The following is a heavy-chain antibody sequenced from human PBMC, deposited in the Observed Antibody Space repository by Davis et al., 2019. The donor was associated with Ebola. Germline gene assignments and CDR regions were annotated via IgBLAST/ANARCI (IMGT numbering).Heavy chain of an antibody. D-gene: IGHD3-3*01. Sequence: GESLKISCAASGSTFSRYSMNWVRQAPGKGLEWVAFISSGSFTIHYADSVKGRFTISRDNAKNSLFLQMNSLRDEDTAVYYCARWSILGQWGQGTPVTVSS. J-gene: IGHJ4*02. CDR3: ARWSILGQ. CDR2: ISSGSFTI. V-gene: IGHV3-48*02. CDR1: GSTFSRYS.